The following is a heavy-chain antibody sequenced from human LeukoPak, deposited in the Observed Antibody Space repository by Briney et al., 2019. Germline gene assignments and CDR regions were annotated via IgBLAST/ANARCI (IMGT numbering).Heavy chain of an antibody. CDR2: INPNSGGT. Sequence: ASVKVSCKTSGYTFTAYYIHWVRQAPGQGLEWMGWINPNSGGTKYAQKFQGRVTMTWDTSISTAYMELSRLRSDDTAVYLCARAGYDISGYYPFDYWGQGTLVTV. CDR3: ARAGYDISGYYPFDY. V-gene: IGHV1-2*02. D-gene: IGHD3-22*01. CDR1: GYTFTAYY. J-gene: IGHJ4*02.